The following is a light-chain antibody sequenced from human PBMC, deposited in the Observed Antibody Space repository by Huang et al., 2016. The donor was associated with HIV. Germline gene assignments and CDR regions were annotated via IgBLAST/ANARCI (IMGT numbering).Light chain of an antibody. V-gene: IGKV3-20*01. CDR1: QSVSGNY. J-gene: IGKJ2*01. CDR2: GGS. Sequence: EIVLTQSPGTLSLSPGERATLSCRARQSVSGNYLAWYQQKPGQAPRLLMYGGSRRAAGIPDRFSGSGSGTDFTLTISRLEPEDFAVYYCQQYGSSLPYTFGQGTKLEIK. CDR3: QQYGSSLPYT.